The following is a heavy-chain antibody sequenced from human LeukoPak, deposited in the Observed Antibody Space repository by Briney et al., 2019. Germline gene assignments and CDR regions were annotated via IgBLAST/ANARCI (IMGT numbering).Heavy chain of an antibody. Sequence: GGSLRLSCAASGFTFSSYEVNWVRQAPGKGLEWVSYISSSGSTTYYADSVKGRFTISRDNAKNSLYLQMNGLRAEDTAVYYCASYHGYTISWPYWGQGTLVTVSS. J-gene: IGHJ4*02. CDR2: ISSSGSTT. D-gene: IGHD2-2*02. CDR3: ASYHGYTISWPY. V-gene: IGHV3-48*03. CDR1: GFTFSSYE.